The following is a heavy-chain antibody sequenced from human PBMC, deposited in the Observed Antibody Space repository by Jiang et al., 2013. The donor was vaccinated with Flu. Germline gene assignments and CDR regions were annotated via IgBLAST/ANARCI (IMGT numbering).Heavy chain of an antibody. CDR3: ARVGQLGYCSGGSCYGEYYFDY. CDR1: GFTFSSYW. CDR2: IKQDGSEK. J-gene: IGHJ4*02. Sequence: QLLESGGGLVQPGGSLRLSCAASGFTFSSYWMSWVRQAPGKGLEWVANIKQDGSEKYYVDSVKGRFTISRDNAKNSLYLQMNSLRAEDTAVYYCARVGQLGYCSGGSCYGEYYFDYWGQGTLVTVSS. D-gene: IGHD2-15*01. V-gene: IGHV3-7*03.